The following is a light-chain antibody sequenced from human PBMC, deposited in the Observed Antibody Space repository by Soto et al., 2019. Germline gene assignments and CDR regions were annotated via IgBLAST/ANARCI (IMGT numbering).Light chain of an antibody. J-gene: IGLJ1*01. CDR1: SSDVGGYNY. CDR2: DVS. Sequence: QSVLTQPASVSGSPGRSITISCTGTSSDVGGYNYVSWYQQHPGKAPNLMIYDVSNRPSGVSNRFSGSKSGNTASLTISGLQAEDEADYYCSSYTSSSTLLDVFGTGTKVTVL. V-gene: IGLV2-14*01. CDR3: SSYTSSSTLLDV.